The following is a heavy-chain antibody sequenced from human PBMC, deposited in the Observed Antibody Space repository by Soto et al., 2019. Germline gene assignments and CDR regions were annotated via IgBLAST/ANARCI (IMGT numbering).Heavy chain of an antibody. V-gene: IGHV3-66*01. J-gene: IGHJ6*03. CDR2: IYSGGST. Sequence: EVQLVESGGGLVQPGGSLRLSCAASGFTVSSNYMSWVRQAPGKGLEWVSVIYSGGSTYYADSVKGRFTISRDNSKNTLDLQMNSLRAEDTAVYYCAREIPYYSYMDVWGKGTTVTVSS. CDR3: AREIPYYSYMDV. CDR1: GFTVSSNY. D-gene: IGHD2-2*02.